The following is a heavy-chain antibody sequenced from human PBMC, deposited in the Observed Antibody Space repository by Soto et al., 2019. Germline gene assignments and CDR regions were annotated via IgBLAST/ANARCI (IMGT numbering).Heavy chain of an antibody. D-gene: IGHD5-18*01. CDR1: GYTFTAYA. Sequence: QVQLVQSGAEVKKPGASVRVSCKASGYTFTAYAMDWVRQTPGQRLEWVGWINVGTGDTEYSQQFQGRFNITRDTSARTLYRELKTLRSEDTAVYYCARDVDTSMSAPLDYWAQESLVTVSS. V-gene: IGHV1-3*01. CDR3: ARDVDTSMSAPLDY. J-gene: IGHJ4*02. CDR2: INVGTGDT.